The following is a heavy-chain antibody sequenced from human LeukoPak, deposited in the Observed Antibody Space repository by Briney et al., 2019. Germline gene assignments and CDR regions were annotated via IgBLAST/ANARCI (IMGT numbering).Heavy chain of an antibody. CDR1: GFTVSSYG. CDR2: MPYDGSNK. D-gene: IGHD6-19*01. V-gene: IGHV3-30*18. CDR3: AKDYSSGWRSFDY. Sequence: GGSLRLSCAASGFTVSSYGMHWGRQAPGKWLEWVAVMPYDGSNKYYADSVKGRFTISRENSKNTLYLQMTRLRADATAAYYCAKDYSSGWRSFDYWGQGTLVSVSS. J-gene: IGHJ4*02.